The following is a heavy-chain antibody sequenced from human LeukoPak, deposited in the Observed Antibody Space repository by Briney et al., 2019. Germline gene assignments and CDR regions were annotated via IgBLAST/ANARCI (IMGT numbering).Heavy chain of an antibody. CDR3: TRVRLGAATRYFDY. Sequence: GGSLRLSCAASGFTFSDHYMDWVRLPPGKGLEWVGHIRNKANSYGTEYAASVKDRFTISRDDSKSSLYLQMNSLRSEDTALYYCTRVRLGAATRYFDYWGQGTLVTVSS. J-gene: IGHJ4*02. CDR1: GFTFSDHY. CDR2: IRNKANSYGT. V-gene: IGHV3-72*01. D-gene: IGHD1-26*01.